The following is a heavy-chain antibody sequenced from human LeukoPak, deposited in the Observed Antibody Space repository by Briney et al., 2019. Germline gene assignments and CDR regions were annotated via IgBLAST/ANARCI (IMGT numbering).Heavy chain of an antibody. D-gene: IGHD6-6*01. V-gene: IGHV4-34*01. Sequence: PSETLSLTCAVYGGSFSGYYWSWIRQPPGKGLEWIGEINHSGSTNYNPSLKSRVTISVDTSKNQFSLKLSSVTAADTAVYYCARVERGSSPSYYYYMDVWGKGTTVTVSS. CDR1: GGSFSGYY. CDR3: ARVERGSSPSYYYYMDV. CDR2: INHSGST. J-gene: IGHJ6*03.